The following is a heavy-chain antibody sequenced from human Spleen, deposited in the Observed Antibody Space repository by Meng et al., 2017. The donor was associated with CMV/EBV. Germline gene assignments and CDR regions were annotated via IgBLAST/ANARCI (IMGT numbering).Heavy chain of an antibody. CDR2: MYYSGDT. V-gene: IGHV4-39*07. Sequence: GSLRLSCTVSGGSISSNNNYWGWIRQSPGKGLDWIGSMYYSGDTYYNPSLKSRVTMSVDTSKNQFSLNLSSVTAADTAVYYCARSYFFRYTWFDPWGQGTLVTVSS. D-gene: IGHD3-16*02. J-gene: IGHJ5*02. CDR1: GGSISSNNNY. CDR3: ARSYFFRYTWFDP.